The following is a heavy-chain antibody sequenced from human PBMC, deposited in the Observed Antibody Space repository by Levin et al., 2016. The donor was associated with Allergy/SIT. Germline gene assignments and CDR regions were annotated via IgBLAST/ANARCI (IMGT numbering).Heavy chain of an antibody. CDR3: ARGTTVVEGADYFDY. CDR2: IYHSGST. D-gene: IGHD4-23*01. J-gene: IGHJ4*02. V-gene: IGHV4-30-2*01. CDR1: GGSISSGGYS. Sequence: SETLSLTCAVSGGSISSGGYSWSWIRQPPGKGLEWIGYIYHSGSTYYNPSLKSRVTISVDRSKNQFSLKLSSVTAADTAVYYCARGTTVVEGADYFDYWGQGTLVTVSS.